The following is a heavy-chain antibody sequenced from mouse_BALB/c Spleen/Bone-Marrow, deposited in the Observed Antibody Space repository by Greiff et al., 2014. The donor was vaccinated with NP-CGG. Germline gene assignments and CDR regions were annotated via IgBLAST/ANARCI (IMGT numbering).Heavy chain of an antibody. D-gene: IGHD2-4*01. J-gene: IGHJ2*01. V-gene: IGHV7-3*02. CDR2: IRNKANGYTT. Sequence: EVQLVESGGGLVQPGGSLRLSCATSGFTFTDYFMTWVRQPPGKALEWLGFIRNKANGYTTEYSASVRGRFTISRNNYQSILHLQMNTLRAEDSATYYFARGYYDDYWGQGTTLTVSS. CDR3: ARGYYDDY. CDR1: GFTFTDYF.